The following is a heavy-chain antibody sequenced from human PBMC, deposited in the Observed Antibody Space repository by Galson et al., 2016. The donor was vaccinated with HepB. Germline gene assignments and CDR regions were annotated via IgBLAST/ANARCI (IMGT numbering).Heavy chain of an antibody. V-gene: IGHV3-21*01. Sequence: SLRLSCAASGFSISTYTMNWVRQAPGKGLEWISYISSSSAYVDYADSVEGRFTISRGNAKNSLYLQMNSLRAEDTAVYYCARDRSRFSSGYYTGARDVFAIWGQGTVVTVSS. J-gene: IGHJ3*02. CDR2: ISSSSAYV. CDR1: GFSISTYT. D-gene: IGHD3-3*01. CDR3: ARDRSRFSSGYYTGARDVFAI.